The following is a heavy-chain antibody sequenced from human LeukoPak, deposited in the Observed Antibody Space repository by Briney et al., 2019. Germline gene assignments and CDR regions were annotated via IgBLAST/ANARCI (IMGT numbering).Heavy chain of an antibody. J-gene: IGHJ4*02. CDR2: IIGSGGST. D-gene: IGHD5-24*01. CDR3: AKDPRVGSRVATPCH. V-gene: IGHV3-23*01. CDR1: GITSTSSA. Sequence: PGGPLRSSGAASGITSTSSALSLVAQAPGKGLGWVSAIIGSGGSTYYADSVKGRFTISRDNSKSTLFLQMNSLRAEDTAVYYCAKDPRVGSRVATPCHWGQGTLVTVSS.